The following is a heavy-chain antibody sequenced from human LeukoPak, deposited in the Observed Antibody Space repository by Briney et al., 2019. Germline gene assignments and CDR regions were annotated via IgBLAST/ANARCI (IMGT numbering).Heavy chain of an antibody. V-gene: IGHV5-10-1*01. J-gene: IGHJ6*02. CDR3: ARSPAAWSGYGMDV. Sequence: GESLKISCKGSGYSFTSYWISWVRQMPGKGLEWMGRIDPSDSYTNYSPSFQGHVTISADKSISTAYLQWSSLRASDTAMYYCARSPAAWSGYGMDVWGQGATVTVSS. CDR1: GYSFTSYW. CDR2: IDPSDSYT. D-gene: IGHD6-13*01.